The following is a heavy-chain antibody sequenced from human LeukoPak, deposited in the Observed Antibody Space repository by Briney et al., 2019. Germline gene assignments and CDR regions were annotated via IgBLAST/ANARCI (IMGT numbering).Heavy chain of an antibody. V-gene: IGHV3-9*01. J-gene: IGHJ6*02. D-gene: IGHD2-2*01. CDR3: AKDKGYCSSTSCPRTSYYYGMDV. Sequence: GRSLRLSCAASGFTFDDYAMHWVRQAPGKGLEWVSGISWNIGSIGYADSVKGRFTISRDNAKNSLYLQMNSLRAEDTALYYCAKDKGYCSSTSCPRTSYYYGMDVWGQGTTVTVSS. CDR1: GFTFDDYA. CDR2: ISWNIGSI.